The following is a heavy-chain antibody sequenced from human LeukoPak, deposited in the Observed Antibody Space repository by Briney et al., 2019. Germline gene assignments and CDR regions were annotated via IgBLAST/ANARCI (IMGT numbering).Heavy chain of an antibody. V-gene: IGHV4-34*01. J-gene: IGHJ4*02. CDR1: GGSFSGYY. CDR3: ARGAWSGYIDY. D-gene: IGHD3-3*01. CDR2: INHSGST. Sequence: PSEXLSLTCAVYGGSFSGYYWSWIRQPPGKGLEWIGEINHSGSTNYNPSLKSRVTISVGTSKNQFSLKLSSVTAADTAVYYCARGAWSGYIDYWGQGTLVTVSS.